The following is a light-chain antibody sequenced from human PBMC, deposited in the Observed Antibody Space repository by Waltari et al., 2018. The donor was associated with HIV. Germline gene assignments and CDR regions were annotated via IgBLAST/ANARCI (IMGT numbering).Light chain of an antibody. V-gene: IGLV1-40*01. CDR1: SSNIGAGFD. Sequence: QSVLTQPPSVSGAPGQGVTISCSGNSSNIGAGFDVHWYQHLPDTAPKRLIYGYSLRPSGVHDRFSGSKSGTSASLAINGLQAADEGEYYCQSYDDSRSGWVFGGGTKLTVL. CDR2: GYS. CDR3: QSYDDSRSGWV. J-gene: IGLJ3*02.